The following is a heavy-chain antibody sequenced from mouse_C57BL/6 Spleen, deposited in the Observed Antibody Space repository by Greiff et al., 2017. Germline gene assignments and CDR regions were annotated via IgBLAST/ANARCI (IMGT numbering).Heavy chain of an antibody. CDR2: IDPSDSYT. CDR1: GYTFTSYW. Sequence: VQLQQPGAELVRPGPSVTLSCKASGYTFTSYWMHWVKQRPGQGLEWIGVIDPSDSYTNYTQQFKGKATLTVDTATSTAYMQLSSLTSEDSAVYYCARVGQRRLRDYWGQGTTLTVSS. J-gene: IGHJ2*01. V-gene: IGHV1-59*01. D-gene: IGHD3-2*02. CDR3: ARVGQRRLRDY.